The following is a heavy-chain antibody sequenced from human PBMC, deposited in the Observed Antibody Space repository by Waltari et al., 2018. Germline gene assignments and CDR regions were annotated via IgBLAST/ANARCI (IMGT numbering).Heavy chain of an antibody. D-gene: IGHD6-13*01. J-gene: IGHJ4*02. CDR2: IIPIFGTA. CDR3: ARGIAAAALFDY. CDR1: GGTFSSYA. V-gene: IGHV1-69*05. Sequence: QVQLVQSGAEVKKPGSSVKVSCKASGGTFSSYAIRWVRQAPGQGLEWIGGIIPIFGTANYAQKFQGRVTITTDESTSTAYMELSSLRSEDTAVYYCARGIAAAALFDYWGQGTLVTVSS.